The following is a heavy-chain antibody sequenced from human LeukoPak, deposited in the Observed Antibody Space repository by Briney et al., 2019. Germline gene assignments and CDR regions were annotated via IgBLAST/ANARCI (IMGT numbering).Heavy chain of an antibody. Sequence: GGSLRLSCAASGLTVSNKYMSWVRQAPGKGLEWVSVIYGGGTTYYADSVKGRFTISGGNSKNTLYLQMNSLRAEDTAVYYCARSPYGDSTGPYYFDYWGQGTLVTVSS. V-gene: IGHV3-66*01. CDR2: IYGGGTT. D-gene: IGHD4-17*01. CDR1: GLTVSNKY. J-gene: IGHJ4*02. CDR3: ARSPYGDSTGPYYFDY.